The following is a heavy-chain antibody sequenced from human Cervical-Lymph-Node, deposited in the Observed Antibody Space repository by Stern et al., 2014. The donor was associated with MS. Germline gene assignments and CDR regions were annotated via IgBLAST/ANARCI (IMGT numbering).Heavy chain of an antibody. Sequence: QVTLKESGPALLKPTQTLTLTCSFSGFSLRTNGTRVTWIRQPPGKALEWLGCIDWADEKFYRTPLKTRLTISNDTSKNQLVLTLTNMDPADTATYYCARSLAGVFDYWGQGTLVTVSS. V-gene: IGHV2-70*04. J-gene: IGHJ4*02. CDR1: GFSLRTNGTR. CDR2: IDWADEK. CDR3: ARSLAGVFDY.